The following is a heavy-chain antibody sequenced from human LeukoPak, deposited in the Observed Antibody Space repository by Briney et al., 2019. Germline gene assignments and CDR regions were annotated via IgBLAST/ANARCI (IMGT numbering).Heavy chain of an antibody. V-gene: IGHV1-8*01. CDR1: GYTFTIYD. J-gene: IGHJ4*02. D-gene: IGHD3-3*01. Sequence: ASVTVSFTASGYTFTIYDINWVRQAPGQGLEWMGWMNPNSGNTGYAQKFQGRVTMTRNTSISTAYMELSSLRSEDTAVYYCARRGAIFGGFDYWGQGTLVTVSS. CDR3: ARRGAIFGGFDY. CDR2: MNPNSGNT.